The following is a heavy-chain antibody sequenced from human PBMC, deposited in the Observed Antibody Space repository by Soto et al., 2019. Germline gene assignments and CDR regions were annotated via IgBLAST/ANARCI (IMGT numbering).Heavy chain of an antibody. J-gene: IGHJ4*02. CDR2: IYYSGST. V-gene: IGHV4-39*01. CDR1: GGSINSGEYY. Sequence: QLQLQESGPGLVKPSETLSLTCTVSGGSINSGEYYWAWVRQPPWTGLEWIGSIYYSGSTYYYSSLTHRVTISSATTQNQFSLKLTSVTDADTALYSCARHPTPPTFESWGQGALVTVSS. CDR3: ARHPTPPTFES. D-gene: IGHD2-15*01.